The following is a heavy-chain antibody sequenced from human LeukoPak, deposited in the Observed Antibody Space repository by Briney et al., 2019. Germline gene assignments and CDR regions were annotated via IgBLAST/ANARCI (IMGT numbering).Heavy chain of an antibody. Sequence: SETLSLTCSVSGASISTSGHYWSWIRQHPGKGLDWIGYIYYSGDTHYNASLRSRVSISVDTSQSQFSLKLSSVTAADTAMYYCARVLNYYDNSGYFYFFDYWGQGTPVTVSS. CDR1: GASISTSGHY. CDR3: ARVLNYYDNSGYFYFFDY. V-gene: IGHV4-31*03. D-gene: IGHD3-22*01. CDR2: IYYSGDT. J-gene: IGHJ4*02.